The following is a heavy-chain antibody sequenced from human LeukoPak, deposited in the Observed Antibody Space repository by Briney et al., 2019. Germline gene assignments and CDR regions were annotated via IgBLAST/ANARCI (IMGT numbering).Heavy chain of an antibody. J-gene: IGHJ4*02. D-gene: IGHD3-22*01. CDR3: ASLYSSPVDY. Sequence: PSETLSLTCTVTGGFIIRYYWSWIRQPAGRGLEWIGRIFASGSTNYNPFFKSRVTMSVDTSKNQFSLKLRSVTAADTAVYYCASLYSSPVDYWGQGTLVTVSS. CDR1: GGFIIRYY. CDR2: IFASGST. V-gene: IGHV4-4*07.